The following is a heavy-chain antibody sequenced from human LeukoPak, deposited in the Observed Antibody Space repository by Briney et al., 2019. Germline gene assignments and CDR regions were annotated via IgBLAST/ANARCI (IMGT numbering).Heavy chain of an antibody. CDR1: GGSINGYY. D-gene: IGHD2-2*01. V-gene: IGHV4-4*07. CDR2: IYSLGST. CDR3: ARHYCRSTSCFLDY. J-gene: IGHJ4*02. Sequence: SETLSLRCSVSGGSINGYYWSWIRQSPRKGMEWIWRIYSLGSTNYSPSFQSRVTMSLDTSKKHFSLNLTSVTAADTAVYFCARHYCRSTSCFLDYWGQGTLVTVSS.